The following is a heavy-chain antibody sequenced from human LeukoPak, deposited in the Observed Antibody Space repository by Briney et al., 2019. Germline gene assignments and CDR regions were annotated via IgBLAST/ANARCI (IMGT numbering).Heavy chain of an antibody. CDR3: ARGVLHTPGFYGYWFDS. V-gene: IGHV4-4*09. CDR2: VYTRGGT. CDR1: GGSITSYY. J-gene: IGHJ5*01. D-gene: IGHD5-18*01. Sequence: SETLSLTCTVSGGSITSYYWSWIRQPPGKGLEWIGYVYTRGGTNNNPSLKSRVTISADTSKNQFSLKLTSVTAADTAVYYCARGVLHTPGFYGYWFDSWGQGTLVTVSS.